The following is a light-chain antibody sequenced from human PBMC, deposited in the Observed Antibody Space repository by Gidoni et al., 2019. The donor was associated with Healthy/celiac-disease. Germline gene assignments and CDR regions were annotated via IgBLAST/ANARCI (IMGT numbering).Light chain of an antibody. V-gene: IGLV6-57*01. Sequence: NFMLTQPHSVSESPGMTVTISCTRSSGSIASNYVQWYQQRPGSSPTTVIYEDNQRPSGVPDRFSGSIDSSSNSASLTISGLKTEDEADYYCQSYDSSIDWVFGGGTKLTVL. J-gene: IGLJ3*02. CDR1: SGSIASNY. CDR2: EDN. CDR3: QSYDSSIDWV.